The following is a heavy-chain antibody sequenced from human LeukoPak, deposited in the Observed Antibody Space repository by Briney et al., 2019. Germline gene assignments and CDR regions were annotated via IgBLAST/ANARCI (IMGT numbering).Heavy chain of an antibody. Sequence: PSQTLSLTCTVSGGSISSVGYYWGWIRQPPGNSLEWIGRISYGGSTYYNPSLKSRVTIYVAPSKNPVSLKLTSLTAADTATYYCAGYYYDSSGYLGCGQGTVVTVCS. CDR2: ISYGGST. CDR1: GGSISSVGYY. J-gene: IGHJ4*02. D-gene: IGHD3-22*01. V-gene: IGHV4-39*01. CDR3: AGYYYDSSGYLG.